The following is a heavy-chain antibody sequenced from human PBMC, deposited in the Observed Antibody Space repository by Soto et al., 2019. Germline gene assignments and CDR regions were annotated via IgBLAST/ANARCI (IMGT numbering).Heavy chain of an antibody. CDR3: ARTNSSGFYFDY. V-gene: IGHV1-18*01. CDR2: ISAYNGNT. J-gene: IGHJ4*01. D-gene: IGHD6-19*01. CDR1: GYTFTSYG. Sequence: GASVKVSCKASGYTFTSYGISCVRQAPGQGLEWMGWISAYNGNTNYAQNLQGRVTMTTDTSTSTAYMELRSLRSDDTAVYYCARTNSSGFYFDYWGHGTLVTVSS.